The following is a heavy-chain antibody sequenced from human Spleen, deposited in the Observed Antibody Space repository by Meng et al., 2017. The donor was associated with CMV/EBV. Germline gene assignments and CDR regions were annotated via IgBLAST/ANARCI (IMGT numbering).Heavy chain of an antibody. Sequence: QVQLVQSGAEVKTPGASVKVSCKASGYTFTSYGISWVRQAPGQGLEWMGRINPNSGGTDYAQKFQGRVSVTRDTSITTAYMELSRLQSDDTAVFYCARGDSNLDYWGQGTLVTVSS. J-gene: IGHJ4*02. CDR3: ARGDSNLDY. CDR2: INPNSGGT. V-gene: IGHV1-2*06. D-gene: IGHD3-22*01. CDR1: GYTFTSYG.